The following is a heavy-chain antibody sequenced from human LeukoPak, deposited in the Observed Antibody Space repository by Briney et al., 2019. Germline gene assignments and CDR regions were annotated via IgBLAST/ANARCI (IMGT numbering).Heavy chain of an antibody. J-gene: IGHJ3*02. CDR1: GGSVSRESYH. CDR3: ARGVGGVREGFDI. Sequence: SETLSLTCTVSGGSVSRESYHWTWTRQPPGKGLEWVAYIFTGGSSYYNPSLKSRVTISVDTSKNQFPLKLNSVTAADTAQYHCARGVGGVREGFDIWGQGTMVTVSS. D-gene: IGHD3-16*01. V-gene: IGHV4-61*01. CDR2: IFTGGSS.